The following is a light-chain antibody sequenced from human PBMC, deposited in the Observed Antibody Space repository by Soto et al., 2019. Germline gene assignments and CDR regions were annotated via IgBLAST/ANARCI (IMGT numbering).Light chain of an antibody. J-gene: IGKJ1*01. CDR1: QSISSW. V-gene: IGKV1-5*03. CDR3: QQYNSYHWT. CDR2: KAS. Sequence: DIQMTQSPSTLSACVGDRVTITCRASQSISSWLAWYQQKPGKAPKLLIYKASSLESGVPSRFSGSGSGTEFTLTISSLQPDDFATYYCQQYNSYHWTFGQGTKVDIK.